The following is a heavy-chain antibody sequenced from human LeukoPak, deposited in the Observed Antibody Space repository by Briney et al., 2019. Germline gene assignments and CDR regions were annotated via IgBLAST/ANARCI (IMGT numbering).Heavy chain of an antibody. J-gene: IGHJ4*02. CDR1: GASLRGNY. D-gene: IGHD3-10*01. V-gene: IGHV4-59*08. Sequence: SETLSLPCTVSGASLRGNYWTWIRQPPGKGLEWIGYIDYSGNTKYNPSLQSRVTISVDTSKSQFFLKLKSVTAADTALYFCARMPGRSPDYRGQGTLVTVSS. CDR2: IDYSGNT. CDR3: ARMPGRSPDY.